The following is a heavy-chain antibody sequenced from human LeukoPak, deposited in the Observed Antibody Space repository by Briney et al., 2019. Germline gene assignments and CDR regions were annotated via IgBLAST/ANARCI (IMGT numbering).Heavy chain of an antibody. CDR2: IYHSGST. Sequence: SETLSLTCAVSGYSISSGYYWGWIRQPPGKGLEWIGSIYHSGSTYYNPSLKSRVTISVYTSKNQFSLKLSSVTAADTAVYYCAIRPGIAVAGNYYFDYWGQGTLVTVSS. J-gene: IGHJ4*02. CDR3: AIRPGIAVAGNYYFDY. V-gene: IGHV4-38-2*01. CDR1: GYSISSGYY. D-gene: IGHD6-19*01.